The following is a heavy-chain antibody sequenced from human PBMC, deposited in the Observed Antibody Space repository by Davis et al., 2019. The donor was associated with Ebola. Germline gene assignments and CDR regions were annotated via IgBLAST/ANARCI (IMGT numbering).Heavy chain of an antibody. CDR1: GGSVSSGSYF. J-gene: IGHJ5*02. Sequence: SETLSLTCTVSGGSVSSGSYFWSWIRQPPAKGLEWIGYIYDSGSTNYNPSLKSRVTISVDTSKNQFSLKLNSVATADTAVYYCARVPRYCSSTRCYWGWFDPWGQGTLVTVSS. V-gene: IGHV4-61*01. D-gene: IGHD2-2*01. CDR3: ARVPRYCSSTRCYWGWFDP. CDR2: IYDSGST.